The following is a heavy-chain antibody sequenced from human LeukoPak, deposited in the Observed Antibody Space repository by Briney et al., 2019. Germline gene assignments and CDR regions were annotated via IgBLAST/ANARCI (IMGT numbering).Heavy chain of an antibody. V-gene: IGHV1-18*01. CDR1: GYTFTSYG. D-gene: IGHD3-3*01. CDR3: ARDFWSRWFDP. J-gene: IGHJ5*02. CDR2: ISANNGNT. Sequence: ASVKVSCKASGYTFTSYGFSWVRQAPGQGLEWMGWISANNGNTTYAQKIQGRVTMTTDTSTSTAYMELSSLRSEDTAVYYCARDFWSRWFDPWGQGTLVTVSS.